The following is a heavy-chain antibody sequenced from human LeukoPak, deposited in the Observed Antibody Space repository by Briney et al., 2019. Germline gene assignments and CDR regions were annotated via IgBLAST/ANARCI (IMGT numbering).Heavy chain of an antibody. Sequence: ASVKVSCKASGYTFTSYDINWVRQATGQGREWMGIINPSGGTTNYAQKFQGRVTMTRDTSTSTVYIELSSLRAEDTAVYYCAKSRYYVSSGWCFDYWGQGTLVTVSS. CDR2: INPSGGTT. D-gene: IGHD3-22*01. J-gene: IGHJ4*02. CDR1: GYTFTSYD. V-gene: IGHV1-46*01. CDR3: AKSRYYVSSGWCFDY.